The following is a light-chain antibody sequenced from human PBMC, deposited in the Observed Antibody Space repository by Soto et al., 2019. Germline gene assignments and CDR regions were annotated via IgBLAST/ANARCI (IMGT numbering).Light chain of an antibody. Sequence: DIQMTQSPSSLSASVGDRVTITCRASQNIGYYLNWYQQKPGKAPKLLIYAASSLESGVPSRFSGSGSGTGFTLTISSLQPEDFATYHCQQSYITPVTFGQGTRLEIK. J-gene: IGKJ5*01. CDR3: QQSYITPVT. CDR2: AAS. CDR1: QNIGYY. V-gene: IGKV1-39*01.